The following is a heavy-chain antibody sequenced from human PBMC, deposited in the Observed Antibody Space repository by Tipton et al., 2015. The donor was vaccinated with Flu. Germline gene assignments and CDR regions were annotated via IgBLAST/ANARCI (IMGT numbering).Heavy chain of an antibody. J-gene: IGHJ3*01. CDR1: GYTFTDYY. CDR3: ARVPNPAVVPDSTYAFDF. Sequence: QVQLVQSGAEVEKPGDSVKVSCKASGYTFTDYYLHWLRQAPRQGLEWMGWIDPNSGDTNSAQAFQGRVTMTRDTSISTVYMELTRLRSDDTAAYYCARVPNPAVVPDSTYAFDFCGLGTMVTVSS. CDR2: IDPNSGDT. D-gene: IGHD2-2*01. V-gene: IGHV1-2*02.